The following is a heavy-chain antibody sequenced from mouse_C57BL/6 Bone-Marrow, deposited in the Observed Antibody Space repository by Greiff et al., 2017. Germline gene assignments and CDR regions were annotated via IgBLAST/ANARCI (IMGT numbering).Heavy chain of an antibody. V-gene: IGHV1-54*01. CDR3: ARLDGYPWYFDV. J-gene: IGHJ1*03. CDR2: INPGSGGT. D-gene: IGHD2-3*01. Sequence: QVQLQQSGAELVRPGTSVKVSCKASGYAFTNYLIEWVKQRPGQGLEWIGVINPGSGGTNYNEKFKGKATLTADKSSSTAYMQLSSLTSEDSAVYFCARLDGYPWYFDVWGTGTTVTVSS. CDR1: GYAFTNYL.